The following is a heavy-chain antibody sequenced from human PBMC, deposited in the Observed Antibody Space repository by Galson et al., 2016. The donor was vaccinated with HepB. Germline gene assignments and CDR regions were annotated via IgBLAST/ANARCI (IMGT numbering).Heavy chain of an antibody. CDR3: ATSYDYIWGTLDY. J-gene: IGHJ4*02. CDR1: GGTFSNYA. Sequence: SVKVSCKASGGTFSNYAFSWVRQAPGQGLEWMGGIIPIVGIAHYAQNFKGRVTIAADKSTSTAYMELSSLRSEDTAVYYCATSYDYIWGTLDYWGQGTLVTVSS. V-gene: IGHV1-69*10. D-gene: IGHD3-16*01. CDR2: IIPIVGIA.